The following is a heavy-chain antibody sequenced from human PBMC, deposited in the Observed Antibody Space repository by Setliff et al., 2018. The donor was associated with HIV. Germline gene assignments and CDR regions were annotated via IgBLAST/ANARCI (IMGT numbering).Heavy chain of an antibody. CDR1: GFTFRNYN. Sequence: PGGSLRLSCAASGFTFRNYNFNWVRQAPGRGLEWVSSISIGSGAAIYYAESVQGRFTVSRDNSKNSLYLQMNSLRVEDTAVYYCARDSSRGSAWDPGAFDIWGQGTAVTVSS. CDR3: ARDSSRGSAWDPGAFDI. CDR2: ISIGSGAAI. J-gene: IGHJ3*02. D-gene: IGHD6-19*01. V-gene: IGHV3-21*01.